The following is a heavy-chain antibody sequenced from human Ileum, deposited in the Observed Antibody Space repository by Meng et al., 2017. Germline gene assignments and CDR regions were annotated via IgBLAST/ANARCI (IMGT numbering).Heavy chain of an antibody. J-gene: IGHJ4*02. CDR2: TYYRSKWYL. Sequence: SEILSLTFAIPGDSVSSHSVAWNWIRQSPSGGLEWLGRTYYRSKWYLIYAVSVESRITIITGTSKNQFPLQLNSVTPEDTAVYYCARSISAFAYWGQGTLVTVSS. D-gene: IGHD6-19*01. CDR3: ARSISAFAY. CDR1: GDSVSSHSVA. V-gene: IGHV6-1*01.